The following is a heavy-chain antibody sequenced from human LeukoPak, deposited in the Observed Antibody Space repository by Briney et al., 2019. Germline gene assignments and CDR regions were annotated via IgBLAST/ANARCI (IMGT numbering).Heavy chain of an antibody. CDR3: ARGLREFDFWSGYAT. V-gene: IGHV3-23*01. D-gene: IGHD3-3*01. CDR1: GFTFSNYG. J-gene: IGHJ5*02. CDR2: ISVHGGSP. Sequence: GGSLRLSCAASGFTFSNYGMMWVRQAPGKGQDWVSTISVHGGSPNYADSVKGRFTISRDNSKNTLYLQMNSLRAEDTALYYCARGLREFDFWSGYATWGQGTLVTVSS.